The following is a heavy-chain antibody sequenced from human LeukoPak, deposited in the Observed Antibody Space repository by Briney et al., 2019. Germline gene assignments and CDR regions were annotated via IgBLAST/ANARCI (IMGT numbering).Heavy chain of an antibody. D-gene: IGHD3-10*01. CDR2: INWNGGST. Sequence: GGSLGLSCAASGFTFDDYGMSWVRQAPGKGLEWVSGINWNGGSTGYADSVKGRFTISRDNAKNSLYLQMNSLRAEDTALYYCARGSDYYGSGSYYRYYFDYWGQGTLVTVSS. V-gene: IGHV3-20*04. J-gene: IGHJ4*02. CDR1: GFTFDDYG. CDR3: ARGSDYYGSGSYYRYYFDY.